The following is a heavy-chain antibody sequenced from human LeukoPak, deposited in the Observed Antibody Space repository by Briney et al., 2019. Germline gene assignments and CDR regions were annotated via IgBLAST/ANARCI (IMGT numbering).Heavy chain of an antibody. D-gene: IGHD4-17*01. V-gene: IGHV3-48*01. CDR2: ISSSSSTI. CDR1: GFTFSSYS. Sequence: GGSLRLSCAASGFTFSSYSMNWVRQAPGKGLEWVSYISSSSSTIYYADSVKGRFTISRANAKNSLYLQMNSLRAEDTAVYYCARGTWSLTNYGDYSTSWDYWGQGTLVTVSS. CDR3: ARGTWSLTNYGDYSTSWDY. J-gene: IGHJ4*02.